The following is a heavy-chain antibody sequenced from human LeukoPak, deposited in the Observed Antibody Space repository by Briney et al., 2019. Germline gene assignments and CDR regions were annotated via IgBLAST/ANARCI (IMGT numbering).Heavy chain of an antibody. CDR3: ARDLGITMVREPNWFDP. CDR2: IWYDGSNK. V-gene: IGHV3-33*01. CDR1: GFTFSSYG. Sequence: PGRSLRLSCAASGFTFSSYGMHWVRQAPGKGLEWMAVIWYDGSNKYYADSVKGRFTISRDNSKNTLYLQMNSLRAGDTAVYYCARDLGITMVREPNWFDPWGQGTLVTVSS. D-gene: IGHD3-10*01. J-gene: IGHJ5*02.